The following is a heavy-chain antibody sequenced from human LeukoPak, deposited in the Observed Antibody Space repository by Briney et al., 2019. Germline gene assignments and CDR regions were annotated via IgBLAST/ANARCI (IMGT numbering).Heavy chain of an antibody. V-gene: IGHV4-4*07. CDR3: ARGLDPGGYSYYYYGMDV. J-gene: IGHJ6*02. CDR1: GGSISSYY. D-gene: IGHD5-18*01. CDR2: IYTSGST. Sequence: PSETLSLTCTVSGGSISSYYWSWIRQPAGKGLEWIGRIYTSGSTNYNPSLKSRVTMSVVTSKNQFSLKLSSVTAADTAVYYCARGLDPGGYSYYYYGMDVWSQGTTVTVSS.